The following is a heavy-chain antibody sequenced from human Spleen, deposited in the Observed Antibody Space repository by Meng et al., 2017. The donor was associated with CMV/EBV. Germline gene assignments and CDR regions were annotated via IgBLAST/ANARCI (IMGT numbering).Heavy chain of an antibody. CDR2: IYYSGST. CDR3: ARDRVAGTGYFDY. J-gene: IGHJ4*02. V-gene: IGHV4-39*07. D-gene: IGHD6-19*01. Sequence: SETLSLTCTVSGGSVSSASHYWSWIRQPPGKGLEWIGSIYYSGSTYYNPSLKSRVTISVDTSKNQFSLKLSSVTAADTAVYYCARDRVAGTGYFDYWGQGTLVTVSS. CDR1: GGSVSSASHY.